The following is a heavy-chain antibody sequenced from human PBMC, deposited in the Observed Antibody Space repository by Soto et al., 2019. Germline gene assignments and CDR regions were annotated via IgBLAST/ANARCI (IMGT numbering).Heavy chain of an antibody. J-gene: IGHJ4*02. Sequence: ASVKVSCKASGYTFTSYDINWVRQATGQGLEWMGWMNPNSGNTGYAQKFQGRVTMTRNTSISTAYMELSSLRSEDTAVYYCARGTFWSGYYTFGYWGQGTLVTVSS. CDR1: GYTFTSYD. V-gene: IGHV1-8*01. CDR2: MNPNSGNT. CDR3: ARGTFWSGYYTFGY. D-gene: IGHD3-3*01.